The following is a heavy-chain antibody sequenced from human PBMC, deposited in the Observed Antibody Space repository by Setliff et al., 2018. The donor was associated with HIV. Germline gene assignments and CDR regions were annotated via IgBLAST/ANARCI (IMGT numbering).Heavy chain of an antibody. CDR3: ARQDIPTGYYLFDY. CDR2: INPNMGDT. J-gene: IGHJ4*02. CDR1: GYKFTGHH. Sequence: GASVKVSCKASGYKFTGHHIQWMRQAPGQGLEWMGRINPNMGDTQYAQKFQGRIIMTRDTSINTVYMELSSLTSDDTDLYYCARQDIPTGYYLFDYWGQGTQVTVSS. V-gene: IGHV1-2*05. D-gene: IGHD3-9*01.